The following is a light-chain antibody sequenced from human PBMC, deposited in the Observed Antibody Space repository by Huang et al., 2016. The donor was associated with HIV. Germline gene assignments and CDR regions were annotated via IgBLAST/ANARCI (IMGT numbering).Light chain of an antibody. CDR3: QQYDGYPWT. V-gene: IGKV1-5*01. CDR2: DVS. J-gene: IGKJ1*01. Sequence: DIQMTQSPSTLSASVGDRVTLTCRASQRFTTWLAWYQQKPGKAPKLLIYDVSSLESGVPSRFSGSGSGTEFTLTISSLQPDDFATYYCQQYDGYPWTFGQGTKVEIK. CDR1: QRFTTW.